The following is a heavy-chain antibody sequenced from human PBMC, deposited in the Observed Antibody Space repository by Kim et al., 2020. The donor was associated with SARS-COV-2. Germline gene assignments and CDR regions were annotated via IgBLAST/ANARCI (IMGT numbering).Heavy chain of an antibody. CDR3: ARADRVEYCTTTACYAPWFDP. V-gene: IGHV3-30*04. J-gene: IGHJ5*02. CDR1: GFTFGTYA. CDR2: ILNDGRNE. Sequence: GGSLRLSCAASGFTFGTYAMHWVRQAPGKGLEWVAVILNDGRNEYYADSVKGRFIISRDNSKNTLYLQMNSLRTDDTAVYYCARADRVEYCTTTACYAPWFDPWGQGTLVTVSS. D-gene: IGHD2-2*01.